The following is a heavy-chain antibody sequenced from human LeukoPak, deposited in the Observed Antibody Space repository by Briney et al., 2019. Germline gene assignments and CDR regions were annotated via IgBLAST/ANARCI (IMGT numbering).Heavy chain of an antibody. V-gene: IGHV3-53*01. CDR2: IYSGGGT. D-gene: IGHD4-23*01. CDR3: AKLVTHFDY. CDR1: GFTVSNNY. Sequence: PGGSLRLSCAASGFTVSNNYMSWVRQAPGKGLEWVSVIYSGGGTYYADSVKDRFTISRDNSKNTLYMQMNSLRAEDTAVYYCAKLVTHFDYWGQGTLVTVSS. J-gene: IGHJ4*02.